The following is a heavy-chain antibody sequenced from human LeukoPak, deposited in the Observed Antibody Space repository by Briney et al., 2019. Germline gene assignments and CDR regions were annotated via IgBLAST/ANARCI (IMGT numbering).Heavy chain of an antibody. V-gene: IGHV4-59*01. CDR2: IYYSGST. CDR3: ARLGGYGYFDY. CDR1: GGSISSYY. D-gene: IGHD5-12*01. Sequence: KPSENLSLTCTVSGGSISSYYWSWIRQPPGKGLEWIGYIYYSGSTNYNPSLKSRVTISVDTSKSQFSLKLSSVTAADTAVYYCARLGGYGYFDYWGQGTLVTVSS. J-gene: IGHJ4*02.